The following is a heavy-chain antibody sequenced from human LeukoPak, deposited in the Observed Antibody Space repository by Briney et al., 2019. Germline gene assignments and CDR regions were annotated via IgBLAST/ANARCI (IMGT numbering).Heavy chain of an antibody. CDR2: IIPIFGTA. D-gene: IGHD5-18*01. CDR3: AKVNVDTATGLTVNWFDP. CDR1: GFTFSSYA. Sequence: PGGSLRLSCAASGFTFSSYAISWVRQAPGQGLEWMGGIIPIFGTANYAQKFQGRVTITADESTSTAYMELSSLRSEDTAVYYCAKVNVDTATGLTVNWFDPWGQGTLVTVSS. J-gene: IGHJ5*02. V-gene: IGHV1-69*01.